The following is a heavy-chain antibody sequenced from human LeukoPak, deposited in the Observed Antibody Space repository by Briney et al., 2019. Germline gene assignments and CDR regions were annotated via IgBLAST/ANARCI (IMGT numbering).Heavy chain of an antibody. CDR3: AKDLYYDSSGYQFDY. Sequence: GGSLRLSCAAAGFTFSNYGLSWVRQAPGKGLEWVSAVSGGSGNTYYADSVKGRFTISRDNSKNTLYLQMNSLRADDTAVYYCAKDLYYDSSGYQFDYWGQGTLVTVSS. V-gene: IGHV3-23*01. CDR1: GFTFSNYG. D-gene: IGHD3-22*01. CDR2: VSGGSGNT. J-gene: IGHJ4*02.